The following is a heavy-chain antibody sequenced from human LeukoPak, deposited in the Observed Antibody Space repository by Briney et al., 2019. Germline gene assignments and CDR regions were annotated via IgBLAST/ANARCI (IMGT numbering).Heavy chain of an antibody. V-gene: IGHV3-23*01. CDR2: ISGSGGST. CDR1: GFTSNTYA. Sequence: GGSLRLSCAASGFTSNTYAMSWVRQAPGKGLEWVSAISGSGGSTYYADSVKGRFTISRDNSKNTLYLQMNSLRAEDTAVYYCAKGRITGTLRHFDYWGQGTLVTVSS. J-gene: IGHJ4*02. CDR3: AKGRITGTLRHFDY. D-gene: IGHD1-7*01.